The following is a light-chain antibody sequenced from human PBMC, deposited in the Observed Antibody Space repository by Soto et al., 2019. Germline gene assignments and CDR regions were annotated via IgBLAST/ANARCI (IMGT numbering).Light chain of an antibody. CDR3: QQYNIHYT. V-gene: IGKV1-5*01. J-gene: IGKJ2*01. Sequence: DIQMTQSPSTLSASVGDRVTITCRASQSISSWLAWYQQKPGKAPKVLIYDASSLESGVPSRFSGSGSGTEFTLTISSLQPDDFATYYCQQYNIHYTFGQGTKLEIK. CDR1: QSISSW. CDR2: DAS.